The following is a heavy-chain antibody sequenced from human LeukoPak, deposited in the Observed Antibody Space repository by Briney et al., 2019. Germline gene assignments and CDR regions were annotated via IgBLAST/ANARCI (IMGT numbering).Heavy chain of an antibody. V-gene: IGHV3-23*01. J-gene: IGHJ4*02. CDR2: ISGSGGST. D-gene: IGHD6-19*01. Sequence: GGSLRLSCAASGFTFSSYAMSWVRQAPGKGLEWVSAISGSGGSTYYADSVKGRFTISRDNSKNTLYLQMNSLRAEDTAVYYCVRPTGYSSGWYGYFDYWGQGTLVTVSS. CDR1: GFTFSSYA. CDR3: VRPTGYSSGWYGYFDY.